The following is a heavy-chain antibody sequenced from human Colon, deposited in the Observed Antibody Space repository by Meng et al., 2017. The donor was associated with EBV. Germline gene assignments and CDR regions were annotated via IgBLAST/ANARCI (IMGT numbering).Heavy chain of an antibody. CDR2: IYYIGGT. V-gene: IGHV4-61*01. CDR3: ARVSGRSFDP. J-gene: IGHJ5*02. D-gene: IGHD3-10*01. CDR1: GDSVATGRYY. Sequence: QAHLQDSGPGLVKPSATLSLTCTVPGDSVATGRYYWSWIRQPPGKGLEWIAYIYYIGGTNYNPSLKSRLTISLDTSKNQFSLSLRSVTAADTAVYYCARVSGRSFDPWGQGTLVTVSS.